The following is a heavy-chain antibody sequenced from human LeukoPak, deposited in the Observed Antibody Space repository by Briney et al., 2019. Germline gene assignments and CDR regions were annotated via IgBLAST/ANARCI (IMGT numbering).Heavy chain of an antibody. CDR2: ISSSSSTI. CDR1: GFTFSSYG. J-gene: IGHJ4*02. D-gene: IGHD1-26*01. V-gene: IGHV3-48*04. CDR3: ATRGIVGPTTVDY. Sequence: RGSLRLSCAASGFTFSSYGMHCVRQAPGKGLEWVSYISSSSSTIYYADSVKGRFTISRDNAMNSLYLQMNSLRAEDTAVYYCATRGIVGPTTVDYWGQGTLVTVSS.